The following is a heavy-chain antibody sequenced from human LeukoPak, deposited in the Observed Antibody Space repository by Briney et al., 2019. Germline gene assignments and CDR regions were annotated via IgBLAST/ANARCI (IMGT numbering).Heavy chain of an antibody. D-gene: IGHD3-3*01. CDR1: GYTLTELS. V-gene: IGHV1-24*01. CDR3: AIVLRFFPAVDY. J-gene: IGHJ4*02. CDR2: FDPEDGET. Sequence: ASVKVSCKVSGYTLTELSMHWVRQAPGKGLEWMGGFDPEDGETICAQKFQGRVTMTEDTSTDTAYMELSSLRSEDTAVYYCAIVLRFFPAVDYWGQGTLVTVSS.